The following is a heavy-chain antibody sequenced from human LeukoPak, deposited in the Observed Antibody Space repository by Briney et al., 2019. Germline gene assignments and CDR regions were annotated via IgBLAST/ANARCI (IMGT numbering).Heavy chain of an antibody. J-gene: IGHJ6*03. CDR3: ARDSVGATSFPYYYYYMDV. Sequence: GASVKVSCKASGYTFTTYNINWVRQAPGQGLEWMGWISGYNGNTNYAQELQGRVTMTTDTSTSTAYMELRSLRSDDTAVYYCARDSVGATSFPYYYYYMDVWGKGTTVTVSS. CDR1: GYTFTTYN. D-gene: IGHD1-26*01. CDR2: ISGYNGNT. V-gene: IGHV1-18*01.